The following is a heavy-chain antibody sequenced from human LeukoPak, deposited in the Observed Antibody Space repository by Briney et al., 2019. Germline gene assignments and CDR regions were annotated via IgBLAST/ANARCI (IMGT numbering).Heavy chain of an antibody. CDR2: IYYSGST. D-gene: IGHD1-1*01. J-gene: IGHJ5*02. V-gene: IGHV4-59*08. Sequence: NPSETLSLTCTVSGGSISGYYWSWIRQPPGKGLEWIGYIYYSGSTNYNPSLKSRVTISVDTSKNQFSLKLSSVTAADTAVYYCARHNVAYNRINWFDPWGQGTLVTVSS. CDR1: GGSISGYY. CDR3: ARHNVAYNRINWFDP.